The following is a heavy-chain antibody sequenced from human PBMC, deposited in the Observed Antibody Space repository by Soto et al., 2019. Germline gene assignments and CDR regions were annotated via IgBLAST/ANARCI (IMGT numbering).Heavy chain of an antibody. CDR2: IIPVFGTA. D-gene: IGHD6-25*01. CDR1: GGTFSSSA. V-gene: IGHV1-69*06. Sequence: QVQLVQSGAEVKKPGSSVKVSCKASGGTFSSSAISWVRQAPGQGLEWMGAIIPVFGTAHYAQKFQGRVTITADKLTSTAYMELSRLRSEDTAVYYCARERPKRGKDVWGQGTTVTVSS. CDR3: ARERPKRGKDV. J-gene: IGHJ6*02.